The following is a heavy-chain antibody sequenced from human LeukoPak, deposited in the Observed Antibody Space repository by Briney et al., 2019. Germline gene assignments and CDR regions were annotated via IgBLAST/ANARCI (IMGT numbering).Heavy chain of an antibody. Sequence: SETLSLTCTVSGGSISSSRYYWGRIRQPPGKGLEGNGSIYYSGSTYYNPSLKSRVTISVDTSKNQFSLKMSSVTAADTAVYYCAMFGESTYYYYYMDVWGKGTTVTVSS. CDR3: AMFGESTYYYYYMDV. V-gene: IGHV4-39*01. J-gene: IGHJ6*03. D-gene: IGHD3-10*02. CDR2: IYYSGST. CDR1: GGSISSSRYY.